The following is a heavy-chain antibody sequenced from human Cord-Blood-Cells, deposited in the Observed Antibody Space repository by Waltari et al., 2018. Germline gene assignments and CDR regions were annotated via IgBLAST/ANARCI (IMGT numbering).Heavy chain of an antibody. CDR1: GYTFTGYY. Sequence: QVQLVQSGAEVKKPGASVKVSCKASGYTFTGYYMHWVRQAPGQGREGMGRITPNSGGTTQAEKFQGWETMSRDTAIGTDYMEMSRLRSDDTAVYYCARAYSSSWYKVNWFDPWGQGTLVTVSS. D-gene: IGHD6-13*01. CDR3: ARAYSSSWYKVNWFDP. J-gene: IGHJ5*02. V-gene: IGHV1-2*04. CDR2: ITPNSGGT.